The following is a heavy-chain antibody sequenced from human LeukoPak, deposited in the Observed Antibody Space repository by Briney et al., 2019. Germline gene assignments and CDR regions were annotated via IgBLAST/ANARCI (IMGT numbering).Heavy chain of an antibody. CDR3: TRVQHSGTSDY. V-gene: IGHV4-59*01. D-gene: IGHD3-10*01. CDR1: GGPINNFY. Sequence: SETLSLTCTVSGGPINNFYWSWIRQPPGKALEWIGYIYYRGNTKYNASLGSRLTISVDTSKNQFSLNLNSVTAADTAVYYCTRVQHSGTSDYWGQGILVTVSS. CDR2: IYYRGNT. J-gene: IGHJ4*02.